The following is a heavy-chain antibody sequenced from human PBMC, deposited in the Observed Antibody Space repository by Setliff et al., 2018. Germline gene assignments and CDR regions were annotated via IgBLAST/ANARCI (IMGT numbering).Heavy chain of an antibody. V-gene: IGHV3-48*04. D-gene: IGHD6-13*01. CDR1: GFTFSSYS. CDR3: ARDEDGYSSSWYARPFDY. Sequence: PGGSLRLSCAASGFTFSSYSMNWVRQAPGKGLEWVSYISSSSSTIYYADSVKGRFTISRDNAKNSLYLQMNSLRAEDTAVYYRARDEDGYSSSWYARPFDYWGQGTLITVSS. CDR2: ISSSSSTI. J-gene: IGHJ4*02.